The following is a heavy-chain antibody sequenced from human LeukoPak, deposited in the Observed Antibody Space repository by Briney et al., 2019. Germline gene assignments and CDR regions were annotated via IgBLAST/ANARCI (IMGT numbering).Heavy chain of an antibody. CDR2: IYHSGTTYSGST. J-gene: IGHJ6*03. V-gene: IGHV4-39*01. CDR3: ARLRRYDILTGYYYYYYYMDV. CDR1: GASMSNYY. Sequence: PSETLSLTCNVSGASMSNYYWVWIRQPPGKGLEWIGSIYHSGTTYSGSTYYNPSLKSRVTISLDTSKNQFSLKLSSVTAADTAVYYCARLRRYDILTGYYYYYYYMDVWGKGTTVTISS. D-gene: IGHD3-9*01.